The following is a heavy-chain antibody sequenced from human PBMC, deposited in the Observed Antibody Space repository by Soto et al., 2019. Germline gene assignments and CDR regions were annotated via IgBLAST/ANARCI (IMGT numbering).Heavy chain of an antibody. D-gene: IGHD3-3*01. V-gene: IGHV4-59*01. CDR1: GGSISSYY. Sequence: SETLSLTCTVSGGSISSYYWSWIRQPPGKGLEWIGYIYYSGSTNYNPSLKSRVTISVDTSKNQFSLKLSSVTAADTAVYYCAREGRGHGFLEWLDNYYYYGMDVWGQGTTVTVSS. CDR2: IYYSGST. J-gene: IGHJ6*02. CDR3: AREGRGHGFLEWLDNYYYYGMDV.